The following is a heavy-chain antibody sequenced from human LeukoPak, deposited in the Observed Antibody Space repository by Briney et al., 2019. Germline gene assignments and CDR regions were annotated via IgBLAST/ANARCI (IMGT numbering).Heavy chain of an antibody. V-gene: IGHV1-2*02. Sequence: ASVKVSCKASGYTFTGYYMHWVRQAPGQRLEWMGWINPNSGGTNYAQKFQGRVTMTRDTSISTAYMELSRLRSDDTAVYYCARDRHSSSWNNYYYYYYMDVWGKGTTVTVSS. D-gene: IGHD6-13*01. CDR3: ARDRHSSSWNNYYYYYYMDV. J-gene: IGHJ6*03. CDR1: GYTFTGYY. CDR2: INPNSGGT.